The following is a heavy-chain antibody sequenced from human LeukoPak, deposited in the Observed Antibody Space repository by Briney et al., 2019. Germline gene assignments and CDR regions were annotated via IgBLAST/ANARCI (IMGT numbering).Heavy chain of an antibody. CDR2: IYPGDSHT. V-gene: IGHV5-51*01. J-gene: IGHJ5*02. Sequence: GESLKISCKGSGYRFTSYWIGWVRQMPGKGLGWMGIIYPGDSHTRYSPSFQGQVTISVDESISTAYLQWTSLKASDTAMYYCARSSSGPDRFDPWGQGTLVTVSS. D-gene: IGHD3-10*01. CDR1: GYRFTSYW. CDR3: ARSSSGPDRFDP.